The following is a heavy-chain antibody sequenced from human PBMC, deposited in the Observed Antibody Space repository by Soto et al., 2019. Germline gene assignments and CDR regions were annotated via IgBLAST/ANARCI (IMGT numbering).Heavy chain of an antibody. CDR1: VFTFSSYG. Sequence: GGSLRPSCAASVFTFSSYGMHWVRQAPGKGLEWVAVISYDGSNKYYADSVKGRFTISRDNSKNTLYLQMNSLRAEDTAVYYCAKDLPFVGFAPVAARQLRQDYYYGMDVWGQGTTVTVSS. CDR2: ISYDGSNK. CDR3: AKDLPFVGFAPVAARQLRQDYYYGMDV. J-gene: IGHJ6*02. D-gene: IGHD6-6*01. V-gene: IGHV3-30*18.